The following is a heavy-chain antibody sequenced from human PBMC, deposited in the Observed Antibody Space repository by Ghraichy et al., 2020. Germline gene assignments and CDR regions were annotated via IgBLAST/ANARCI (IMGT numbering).Heavy chain of an antibody. J-gene: IGHJ6*02. CDR2: IGSTTSIR. V-gene: IGHV3-48*02. Sequence: GSLRLSCAASGFSFSNYSMTWVRQAPGKGLEWLSYIGSTTSIRYHADSVKGRVTISRDNAKNSMFLQMNSLRDEDTAVYYCARDLERTVTVGRYYGMDVWGRGTSVTVSS. CDR1: GFSFSNYS. D-gene: IGHD2-21*02. CDR3: ARDLERTVTVGRYYGMDV.